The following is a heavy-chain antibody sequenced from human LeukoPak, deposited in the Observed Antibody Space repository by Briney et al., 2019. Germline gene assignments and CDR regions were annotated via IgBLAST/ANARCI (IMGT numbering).Heavy chain of an antibody. CDR1: GGSISNYY. V-gene: IGHV4-34*01. J-gene: IGHJ4*02. D-gene: IGHD4-17*01. Sequence: SETLSLTCTVSGGSISNYYWSWIRQPPGKGLEWIGEINHSGSANYNPSLKSRVTISLDTSKNQFSLKLSSVTAADTAVYYCARGQGTVTTHWGQGTLVTVSS. CDR3: ARGQGTVTTH. CDR2: INHSGSA.